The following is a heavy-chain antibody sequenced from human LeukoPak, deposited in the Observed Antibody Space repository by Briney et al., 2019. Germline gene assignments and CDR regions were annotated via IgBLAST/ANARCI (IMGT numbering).Heavy chain of an antibody. Sequence: SETLSLTCAVYIESFSGYYWTWIRQPPGKGLEWIGEINHSGSTNYNPSLKSRVTISADTSKNQFSLKLSSVTAADTAVYYCARVRGYLSIDYWGQGNLVTVS. J-gene: IGHJ4*02. CDR1: IESFSGYY. CDR3: ARVRGYLSIDY. CDR2: INHSGST. V-gene: IGHV4-34*01. D-gene: IGHD5-18*01.